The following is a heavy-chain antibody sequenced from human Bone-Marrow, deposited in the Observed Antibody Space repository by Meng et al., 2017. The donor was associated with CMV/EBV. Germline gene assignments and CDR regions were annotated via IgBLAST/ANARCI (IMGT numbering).Heavy chain of an antibody. CDR1: GFTFDDYA. J-gene: IGHJ6*02. Sequence: GGSLRLSCAASGFTFDDYAMHWVRQAPGKGLEWVSGISWNSGSIGYADSVKGRFTISRDNSKNTLYLQMNSLRAEDTAVYYCARGRRGPYYYYYYGMDVWGQGATVTVSS. V-gene: IGHV3-9*01. CDR3: ARGRRGPYYYYYYGMDV. D-gene: IGHD3-10*01. CDR2: ISWNSGSI.